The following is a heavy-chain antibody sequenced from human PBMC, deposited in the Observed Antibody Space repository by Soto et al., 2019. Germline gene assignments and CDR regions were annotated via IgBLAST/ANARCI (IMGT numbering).Heavy chain of an antibody. D-gene: IGHD6-13*01. CDR1: GYSFTSYW. CDR3: ARGGSSSWPHYGAFDI. CDR2: IYPGDSDT. Sequence: GESLKISCKGSGYSFTSYWIGWVRQMPGKGLEWMGIIYPGDSDTRYSPSFQGQVTISADKSISTAYLQWSSLKASDTAMYYCARGGSSSWPHYGAFDIWGQGTMVTVSS. V-gene: IGHV5-51*01. J-gene: IGHJ3*02.